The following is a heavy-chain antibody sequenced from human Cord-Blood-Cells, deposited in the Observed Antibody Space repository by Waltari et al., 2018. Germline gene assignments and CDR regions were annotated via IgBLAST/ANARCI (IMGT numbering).Heavy chain of an antibody. CDR2: INHSGST. CDR1: GGSFSGDY. D-gene: IGHD2-2*01. CDR3: ARGRRDIVVVPAAIWFDP. J-gene: IGHJ5*02. V-gene: IGHV4-34*01. Sequence: QVHLQQWGAGQLKPSETLSLTCAVYGGSFSGDYWSWIRPHPRMVLEWIGEINHSGSTNYNPSLKSRVTISVDTSKNQCSLKLSCVTAADTAVYDCARGRRDIVVVPAAIWFDPWGQGTLVTVSS.